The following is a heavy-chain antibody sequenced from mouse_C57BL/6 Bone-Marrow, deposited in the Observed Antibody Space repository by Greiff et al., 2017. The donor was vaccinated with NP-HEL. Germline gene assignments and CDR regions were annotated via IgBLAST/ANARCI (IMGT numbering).Heavy chain of an antibody. J-gene: IGHJ3*01. CDR1: GFTFSDYG. CDR2: ISSGSSTI. D-gene: IGHD4-1*01. Sequence: EVQLVESGGGLVKPGGSLELSCAASGFTFSDYGMHWVRQAPEKGLEWVAYISSGSSTIYYADTVKGRFTISRDNAKNTLFLQMTSLRSEDTAMYYCARTGPRAWFAYWGQGTLVTVSA. V-gene: IGHV5-17*01. CDR3: ARTGPRAWFAY.